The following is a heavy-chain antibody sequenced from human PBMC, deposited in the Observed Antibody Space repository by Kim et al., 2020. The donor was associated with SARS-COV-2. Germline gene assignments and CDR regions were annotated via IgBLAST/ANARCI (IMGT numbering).Heavy chain of an antibody. D-gene: IGHD6-19*01. Sequence: GESLKISCKGSGYSFTSYWISWVRQMPGKGLEWMGRIDPSDSYTNYSPSFQGHVTISADKSISTAYLQWSSLKASDTAMYFCARHVDYSSPYYYYYGMDVWGQGTTVTVSS. J-gene: IGHJ6*02. V-gene: IGHV5-10-1*01. CDR3: ARHVDYSSPYYYYYGMDV. CDR1: GYSFTSYW. CDR2: IDPSDSYT.